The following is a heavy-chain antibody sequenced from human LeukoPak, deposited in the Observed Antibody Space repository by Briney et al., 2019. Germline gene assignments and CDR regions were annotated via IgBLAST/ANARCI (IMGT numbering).Heavy chain of an antibody. D-gene: IGHD2-2*01. V-gene: IGHV1-46*01. CDR1: GYTFISYY. Sequence: ASVKVSCKASGYTFISYYMHWVRQAPGQGLEWMGIINPRGGSTSYHQKFQGRVTMTRDTSTSTVYMELSSLRSEDTAIYYCARANCSSTSCPPDYWGQGTLVTVSS. CDR2: INPRGGST. CDR3: ARANCSSTSCPPDY. J-gene: IGHJ4*02.